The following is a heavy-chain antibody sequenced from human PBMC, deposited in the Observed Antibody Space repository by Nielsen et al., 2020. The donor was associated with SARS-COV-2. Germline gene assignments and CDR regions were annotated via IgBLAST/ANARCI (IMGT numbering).Heavy chain of an antibody. J-gene: IGHJ3*02. V-gene: IGHV3-33*01. CDR2: IWYDGSNK. D-gene: IGHD3-22*01. CDR3: ARHEYYYDSSGNDHDAFDI. Sequence: QAPGKGLEWVAVIWYDGSNKYYADSVKGRFTISRDNSKNTLYLQMNSLRAEDTAVYYCARHEYYYDSSGNDHDAFDIWGQGTMVTVSS.